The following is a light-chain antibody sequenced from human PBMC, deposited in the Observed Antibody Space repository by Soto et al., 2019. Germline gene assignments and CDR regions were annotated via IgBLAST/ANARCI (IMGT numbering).Light chain of an antibody. V-gene: IGKV3-20*01. CDR1: QSVSSTY. CDR2: DAS. Sequence: EIVLTQSPGTLSLSPWEIATLSCRASQSVSSTYLAWYQQKPGQAPRLLMYDASNRAPGIPDRFSGSGSGTDFTLTISRLEPEDFALYFCQQYRTSPLTLGGGTKVDIK. CDR3: QQYRTSPLT. J-gene: IGKJ4*01.